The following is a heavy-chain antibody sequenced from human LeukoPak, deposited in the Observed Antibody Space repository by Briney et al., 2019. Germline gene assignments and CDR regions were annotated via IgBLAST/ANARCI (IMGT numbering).Heavy chain of an antibody. V-gene: IGHV3-48*02. CDR3: AAGTAADY. Sequence: GGSLRLSCAASGFTFSTYTMNWVRQAPGKGLEWVSYISSSSSGIYYADSVKGRFTISRDNAKNSLYLQMNSLRDEDTAVYYCAAGTAADYWGQGTPVTVSS. CDR1: GFTFSTYT. J-gene: IGHJ4*02. D-gene: IGHD6-13*01. CDR2: ISSSSSGI.